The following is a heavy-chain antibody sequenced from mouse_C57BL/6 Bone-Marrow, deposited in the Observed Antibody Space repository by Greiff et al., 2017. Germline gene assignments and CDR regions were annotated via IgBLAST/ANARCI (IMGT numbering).Heavy chain of an antibody. CDR3: ARRYAYPPWYYDV. D-gene: IGHD2-2*01. CDR1: GYTFTSYW. J-gene: IGHJ1*03. Sequence: VQLQQPGAELVRPGSSVKLSCKASGYTFTSYWMHWVKQRPIQGLEWIGNIDPADSETHYNRKFKDKATLPDDKSSSTAYMQLSSLTSEDTAVYYCARRYAYPPWYYDVWGTGTTVTVSS. V-gene: IGHV1-52*01. CDR2: IDPADSET.